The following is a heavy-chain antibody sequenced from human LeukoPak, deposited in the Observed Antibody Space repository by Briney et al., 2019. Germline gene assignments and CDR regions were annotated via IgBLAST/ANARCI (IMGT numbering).Heavy chain of an antibody. J-gene: IGHJ5*02. D-gene: IGHD3-10*01. Sequence: PSETLSLTCTVSGGSISSGGYYWSWIRQHPGKGLEWIGSIYYSGSTYYNTSLKSRVTISVDTSKNQFSLKLRSVTAADTAVYYCARDKYDSGDPWGQGTLVTVSS. CDR3: ARDKYDSGDP. V-gene: IGHV4-39*07. CDR1: GGSISSGGYY. CDR2: IYYSGST.